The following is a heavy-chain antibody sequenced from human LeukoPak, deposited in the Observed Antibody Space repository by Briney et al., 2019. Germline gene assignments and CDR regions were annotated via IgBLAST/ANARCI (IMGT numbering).Heavy chain of an antibody. Sequence: SETLSLTCTVSGGSISSNNYYWAWIRQPPGKGLGWIGSVFHDGGTYHHPSLKGRVTISVDTSKNQFSLKLTSVTAADTAVYYCTRDYYCGGDCFDPDFDYWGQGTLVTVSS. CDR2: VFHDGGT. CDR1: GGSISSNNYY. CDR3: TRDYYCGGDCFDPDFDY. V-gene: IGHV4-39*02. D-gene: IGHD2-21*02. J-gene: IGHJ4*02.